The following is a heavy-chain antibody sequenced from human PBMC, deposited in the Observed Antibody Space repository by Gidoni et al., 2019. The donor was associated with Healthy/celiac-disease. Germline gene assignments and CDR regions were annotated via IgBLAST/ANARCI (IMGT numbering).Heavy chain of an antibody. V-gene: IGHV3-11*06. CDR3: AREVQRERPGGIDY. CDR1: GFTFSDYY. CDR2: ISSSSSYT. J-gene: IGHJ4*02. D-gene: IGHD1-1*01. Sequence: GLVKPGGSLRLSCAASGFTFSDYYMSWIRQAHGKGLEWVSYISSSSSYTNYADSVKGRFTISKNNAKNSLYLKMNSLRAEDTAVYYCAREVQRERPGGIDYWGQGTLVTVSS.